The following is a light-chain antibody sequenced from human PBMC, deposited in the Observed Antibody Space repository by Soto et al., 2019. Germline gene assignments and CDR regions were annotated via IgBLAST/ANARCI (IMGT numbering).Light chain of an antibody. CDR1: QSVASRN. J-gene: IGKJ1*01. V-gene: IGKV3-20*01. CDR3: QHFGNSLWT. CDR2: GTS. Sequence: EIVLTQSPGTLSLSPGERATLSCRASQSVASRNLAWYQQRSGQAPRLLIYGTSSSAIHTPDRFSGSGSGTDFTLTISDLEPEDFAVYFCQHFGNSLWTLGQGTKVDIK.